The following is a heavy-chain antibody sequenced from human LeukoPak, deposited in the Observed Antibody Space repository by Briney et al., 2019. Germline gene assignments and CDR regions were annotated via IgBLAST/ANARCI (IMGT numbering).Heavy chain of an antibody. CDR2: ISAYNGNT. J-gene: IGHJ4*02. CDR1: GYTFTIYG. Sequence: ASVKVSCKASGYTFTIYGISWVRQAPGQGLEWMGWISAYNGNTNYAQKLQGRVTMTTDTSTSTAYMELRSLRSDDTAVYYCARGGRGYCTNGVCSYFDYWGQGTLVTVSS. D-gene: IGHD2-8*01. CDR3: ARGGRGYCTNGVCSYFDY. V-gene: IGHV1-18*01.